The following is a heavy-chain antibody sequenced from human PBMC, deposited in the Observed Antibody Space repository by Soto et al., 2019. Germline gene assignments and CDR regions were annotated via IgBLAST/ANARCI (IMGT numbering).Heavy chain of an antibody. V-gene: IGHV3-23*01. CDR3: AKYHPMTQPRPSFDS. J-gene: IGHJ4*02. CDR1: GFTFSSYA. D-gene: IGHD3-22*01. Sequence: PGGSLRLSCAASGFTFSSYAMSWVRQAPGKGLGWVSAISSSGGSTFYADSVRGRFTISRDNSRNTLYLQMNSLRAEDTAIYYYAKYHPMTQPRPSFDSGGRETRVTVS. CDR2: ISSSGGST.